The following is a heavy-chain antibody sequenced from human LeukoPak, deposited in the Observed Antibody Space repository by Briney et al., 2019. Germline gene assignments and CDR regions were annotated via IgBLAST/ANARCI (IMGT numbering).Heavy chain of an antibody. CDR1: GGAISSYY. CDR2: IYYSGST. CDR3: ARSSGYYRNFDY. Sequence: SETLSLTCTVSGGAISSYYWSWIRQPPGKGLEWIGYIYYSGSTNYNPSLKSRVTISVDTSKNQFSLNLSSVTAADTAVYYCARSSGYYRNFDYWGQGTLVTVSS. J-gene: IGHJ4*02. V-gene: IGHV4-59*01. D-gene: IGHD3-22*01.